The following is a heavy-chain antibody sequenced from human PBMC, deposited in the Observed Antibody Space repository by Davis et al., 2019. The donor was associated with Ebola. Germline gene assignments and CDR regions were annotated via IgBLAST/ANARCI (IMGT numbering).Heavy chain of an antibody. J-gene: IGHJ5*02. D-gene: IGHD3-9*01. Sequence: PGGSLRLSCTASGFTFSSYAMHWVRQAPGKGLEWVAVTSSDESNKYYADSVKGRFTISRDNSKNTLYLQMNTLTAEDTAVYYCARNTGYHKNWFDPWGQGTLVTVSS. CDR3: ARNTGYHKNWFDP. CDR1: GFTFSSYA. CDR2: TSSDESNK. V-gene: IGHV3-30-3*01.